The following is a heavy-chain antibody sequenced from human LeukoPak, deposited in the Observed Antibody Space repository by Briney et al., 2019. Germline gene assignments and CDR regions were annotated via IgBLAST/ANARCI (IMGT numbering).Heavy chain of an antibody. CDR3: ARKEYCSSTSCPVGEDWFDP. CDR2: ISAYNGNT. CDR1: GYTFTSYG. J-gene: IGHJ5*02. V-gene: IGHV1-18*01. D-gene: IGHD2-2*01. Sequence: GASVKVSCKASGYTFTSYGISWVRQAPGQGREWMGWISAYNGNTNYAQKLQGRVTMTTDTSTSTAYMELRSLRSDDTAVYYCARKEYCSSTSCPVGEDWFDPWGQGTLVTVSS.